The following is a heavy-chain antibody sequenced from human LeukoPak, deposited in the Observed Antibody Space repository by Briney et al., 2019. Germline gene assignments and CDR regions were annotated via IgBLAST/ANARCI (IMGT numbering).Heavy chain of an antibody. D-gene: IGHD6-13*01. CDR1: GGSFSGYY. J-gene: IGHJ4*02. Sequence: SETLSLTCAVYGGSFSGYYWSWIRQPPGKGLEWIGEINHSGSTNYNPSLKSRVTISVDTSKNQFSLKLSSVTAADTAVYYCARGRLVDSGSWYDFDYWGQGTLVTVSS. V-gene: IGHV4-34*01. CDR3: ARGRLVDSGSWYDFDY. CDR2: INHSGST.